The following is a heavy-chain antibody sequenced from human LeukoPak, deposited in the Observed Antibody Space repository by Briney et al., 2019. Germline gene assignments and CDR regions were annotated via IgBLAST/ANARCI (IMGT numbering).Heavy chain of an antibody. CDR3: AKALVGDNDAFDI. CDR1: GFTFDDYA. J-gene: IGHJ3*02. CDR2: ISWNSGSI. Sequence: PGRSLRLSCAASGFTFDDYAMHWVRQAPGKGLEWVSGISWNSGSIGYADSVKGRFTISRDKAKNSLYLQMNSLRAEDMALYYCAKALVGDNDAFDIWGQGTMVTVSS. D-gene: IGHD1-26*01. V-gene: IGHV3-9*03.